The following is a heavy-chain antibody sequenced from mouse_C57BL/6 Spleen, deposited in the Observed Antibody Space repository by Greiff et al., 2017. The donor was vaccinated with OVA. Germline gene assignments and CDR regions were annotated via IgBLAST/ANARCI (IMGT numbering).Heavy chain of an antibody. D-gene: IGHD1-1*01. CDR3: ARRDYDGSSYDWYFDV. J-gene: IGHJ1*03. CDR2: IDPNRGGT. Sequence: QVQLQQPGAELVKPGASVKLSCKASGYTFTSYWMHWVKQRPGRGLEWIGRIDPNRGGTKYNEKFKSKATLTVDKPSSTAYMQLSSLTSEDSAVYYCARRDYDGSSYDWYFDVWGTGTTVTVSS. V-gene: IGHV1-72*01. CDR1: GYTFTSYW.